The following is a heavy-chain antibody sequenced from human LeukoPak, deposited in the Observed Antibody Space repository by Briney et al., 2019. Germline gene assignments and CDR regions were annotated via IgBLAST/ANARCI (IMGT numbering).Heavy chain of an antibody. J-gene: IGHJ5*02. CDR3: ARIRYGGYCSSTSCKRSWFDP. D-gene: IGHD2-2*01. CDR1: GGSFSGYY. V-gene: IGHV4-34*01. CDR2: INHSGST. Sequence: SETLSLTCAVYGGSFSGYYWRWIRQPPGKGLEWIGEINHSGSTNYNPSLKSRVTISVDTSKNQFSLKLSSVTAADTAVYYCARIRYGGYCSSTSCKRSWFDPWGQGTLVTVSS.